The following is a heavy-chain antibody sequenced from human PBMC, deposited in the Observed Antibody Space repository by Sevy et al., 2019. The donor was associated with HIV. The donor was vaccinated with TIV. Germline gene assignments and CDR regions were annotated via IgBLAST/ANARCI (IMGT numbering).Heavy chain of an antibody. CDR2: ISYDGSNK. D-gene: IGHD2-21*02. J-gene: IGHJ4*02. CDR1: RFTFSTYA. Sequence: GGSLRLSCAASRFTFSTYAIHWVRQAPGKGLEWVAVISYDGSNKYYADSVKGRFTISRDNSKHTLYLQMNSLRVEDTAVYYCARGRVTSHYYVYWGQGTLVTVSS. V-gene: IGHV3-30*04. CDR3: ARGRVTSHYYVY.